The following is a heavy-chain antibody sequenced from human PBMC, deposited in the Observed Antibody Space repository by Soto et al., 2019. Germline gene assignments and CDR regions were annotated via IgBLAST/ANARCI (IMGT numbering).Heavy chain of an antibody. D-gene: IGHD3-9*01. CDR3: ARDHQSGYYDILTGYHYIGEYYFDY. V-gene: IGHV3-33*01. Sequence: QVQLVESGGGVVQPGRSLRLSCAASGFTFSSYGMHWVRQAPGKGLEWVAVIWYDGSNKYYADSVKGRFTISRDNSKNPLYLQMNSLRAEDTAVYYCARDHQSGYYDILTGYHYIGEYYFDYWGQGTLVTVSS. J-gene: IGHJ4*02. CDR2: IWYDGSNK. CDR1: GFTFSSYG.